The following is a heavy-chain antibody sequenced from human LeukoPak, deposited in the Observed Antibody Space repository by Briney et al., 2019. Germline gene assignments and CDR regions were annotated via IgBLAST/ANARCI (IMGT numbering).Heavy chain of an antibody. CDR1: GYTFTSYY. CDR2: ISPSGAST. V-gene: IGHV1-46*01. D-gene: IGHD6-13*01. Sequence: ASVKVSCKASGYTFTSYYMHWVRQAPGQGLEWMGMISPSGASTSYAQKFQGRVTMTEDTSTDTAYMELSSLRSEDTAVYYCATVSYSSSLRYYFDYWGQGTLVTVSS. CDR3: ATVSYSSSLRYYFDY. J-gene: IGHJ4*02.